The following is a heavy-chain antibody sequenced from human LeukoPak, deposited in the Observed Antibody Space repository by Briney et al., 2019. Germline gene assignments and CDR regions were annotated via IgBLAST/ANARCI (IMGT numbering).Heavy chain of an antibody. V-gene: IGHV3-23*01. CDR2: ISGSGGST. Sequence: GGSLRLSCAASGFTFSSYAMSWVRQAPGKGLEWVSAISGSGGSTYYADSVKGRFTISRDNSKNTLYLQMNSLRVEDTAVYYCARNPMATVTYFDYWGQGTLVTVSS. CDR1: GFTFSSYA. D-gene: IGHD4-17*01. CDR3: ARNPMATVTYFDY. J-gene: IGHJ4*02.